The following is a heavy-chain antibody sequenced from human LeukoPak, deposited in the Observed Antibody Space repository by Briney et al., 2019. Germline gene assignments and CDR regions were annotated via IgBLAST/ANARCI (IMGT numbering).Heavy chain of an antibody. CDR1: GGSISSYY. J-gene: IGHJ4*02. CDR2: IYTSGST. D-gene: IGHD6-19*01. V-gene: IGHV4-4*07. Sequence: SETLSLTCTVSGGSISSYYWSWIRQPAGKGLEWIGRIYTSGSTNYNPSLKSRVTMSVDTSKNQFSLKLSSVTAADTAVYCCARSIAVAGKVNYFDYWGQGTLVTVSS. CDR3: ARSIAVAGKVNYFDY.